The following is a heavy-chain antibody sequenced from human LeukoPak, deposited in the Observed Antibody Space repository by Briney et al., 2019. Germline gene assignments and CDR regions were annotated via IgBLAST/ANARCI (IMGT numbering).Heavy chain of an antibody. Sequence: SETLSLTCTVSGYSICSGYYWGWIRQPPGKGLEWIANVYHNGNTFYNPSLKSRVTISVDTSNNQFSLTLTSVTAADTAVYFCARETSRIIYYWGQGMLVTVSS. CDR3: ARETSRIIYY. V-gene: IGHV4-38-2*02. CDR1: GYSICSGYY. J-gene: IGHJ4*02. CDR2: VYHNGNT.